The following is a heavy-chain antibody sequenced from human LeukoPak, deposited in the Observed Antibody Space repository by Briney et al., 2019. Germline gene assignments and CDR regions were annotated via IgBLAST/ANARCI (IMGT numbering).Heavy chain of an antibody. D-gene: IGHD3-10*01. CDR2: ISYDGSNK. V-gene: IGHV3-30*18. J-gene: IGHJ4*02. CDR3: AKDRRITMVRALDY. Sequence: GGSLRLSCAVSGFTFSSYGMHWVRQAPGKGLEWVAVISYDGSNKYYADSVKGRFTISRDNSKNTLYLQMNSLRAEDTAVYYCAKDRRITMVRALDYWGQGTLVTVSS. CDR1: GFTFSSYG.